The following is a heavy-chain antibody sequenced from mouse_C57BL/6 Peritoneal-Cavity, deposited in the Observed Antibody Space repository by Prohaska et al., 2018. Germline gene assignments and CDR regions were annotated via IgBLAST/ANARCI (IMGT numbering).Heavy chain of an antibody. V-gene: IGHV11-2*01. CDR1: GFTFSGFW. Sequence: EVQLLETGGGLVQPGGSRGLSCEGSGFTFSGFWMSWVRQTPGKTLEWIGDINSYGSAINYAPSIKVPFTIFRYHFQSTLYLQLSIVRSEDTASYVCVRDGTCSYFHLWGTRTPVIVSS. D-gene: IGHD2-1*01. J-gene: IGHJ1*03. CDR3: VRDGTCSYFHL. CDR2: INSYGSAI.